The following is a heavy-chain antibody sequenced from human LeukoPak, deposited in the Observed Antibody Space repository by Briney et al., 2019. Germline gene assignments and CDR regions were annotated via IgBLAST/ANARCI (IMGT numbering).Heavy chain of an antibody. CDR1: GFTFSSYA. CDR2: ISGSGGST. V-gene: IGHV3-23*01. CDR3: ARDPYGDYAVDY. D-gene: IGHD4-17*01. J-gene: IGHJ4*02. Sequence: GGSLRLSCAASGFTFSSYAMSWVRQAPGKGLEWVSAISGSGGSTYYADSVKGRFTISRDNAKNSLYLQMNSLRAEDTAVYYCARDPYGDYAVDYWGQGTLVTVSS.